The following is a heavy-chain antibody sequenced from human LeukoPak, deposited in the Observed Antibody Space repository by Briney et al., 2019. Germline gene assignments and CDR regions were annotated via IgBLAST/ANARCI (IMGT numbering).Heavy chain of an antibody. CDR3: ARTHDFWTTRKGDYFDP. V-gene: IGHV1-18*01. Sequence: ASVKVSCKASGYTFGSYYISWVRQAPGQGLEWTGWISGYNGNTNYAQRFQDRITMTVDKSTTTVYMELNSLRSDDTAVYYCARTHDFWTTRKGDYFDPWGQGTLVTVSS. D-gene: IGHD3-3*01. J-gene: IGHJ4*02. CDR2: ISGYNGNT. CDR1: GYTFGSYY.